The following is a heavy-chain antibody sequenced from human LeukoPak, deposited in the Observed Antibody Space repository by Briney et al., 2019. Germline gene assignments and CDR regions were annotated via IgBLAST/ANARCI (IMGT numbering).Heavy chain of an antibody. CDR1: GFTFSDYY. V-gene: IGHV3-11*06. CDR3: ARDRRILWFGEDETGPNWFDP. CDR2: ISSSSSYT. D-gene: IGHD3-10*01. Sequence: GGSLRLSCAASGFTFSDYYMSWIRQAPGKGLEWVSYISSSSSYTNYADSVKGRFTISRDNAKNSLYLQVNSLRAEDTAVYYCARDRRILWFGEDETGPNWFDPWGQGTLVTVSS. J-gene: IGHJ5*02.